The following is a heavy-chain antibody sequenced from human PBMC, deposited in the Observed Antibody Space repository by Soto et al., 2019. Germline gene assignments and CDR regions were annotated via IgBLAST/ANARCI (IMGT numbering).Heavy chain of an antibody. Sequence: GGSLRLSCAASGFTFDDYAMHWVRQAPGKGLEWVSGISWNSGSIGYADSVKGRFTISRDNAKNSLYLQMNSLRAEDTALYYCAKDYVAATSRFEFDYWGQGTLVTVSS. D-gene: IGHD5-12*01. V-gene: IGHV3-9*01. CDR2: ISWNSGSI. CDR3: AKDYVAATSRFEFDY. J-gene: IGHJ4*02. CDR1: GFTFDDYA.